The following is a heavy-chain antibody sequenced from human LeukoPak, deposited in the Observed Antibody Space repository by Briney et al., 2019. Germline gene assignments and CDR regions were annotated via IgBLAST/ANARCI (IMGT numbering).Heavy chain of an antibody. J-gene: IGHJ4*02. CDR2: LSSSSSYI. D-gene: IGHD6-13*01. V-gene: IGHV3-21*04. Sequence: GGSLRLSCAASGFTFSSYSMNWVRQAPGKGLEWVSSLSSSSSYIDYADSVKGRFTISRDNAKNSLYLQMNSLRAEDTAVYYCAKDLIAAAGRKYWGQGTLVTVSS. CDR1: GFTFSSYS. CDR3: AKDLIAAAGRKY.